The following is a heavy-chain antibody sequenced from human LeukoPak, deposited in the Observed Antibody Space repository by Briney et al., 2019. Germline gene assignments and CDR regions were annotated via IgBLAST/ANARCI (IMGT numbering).Heavy chain of an antibody. Sequence: LETLSLTCTVSGDSISNYYWSWIRQPVGKGLEWIGRIYSSGSTNYNPSLKSRVTMSIDTSKNQFSLKLSSVTAADTAMFYCARLAYGDYYFDYWGQGTLVTVSS. CDR3: ARLAYGDYYFDY. CDR1: GDSISNYY. CDR2: IYSSGST. J-gene: IGHJ4*02. V-gene: IGHV4-4*07. D-gene: IGHD4-17*01.